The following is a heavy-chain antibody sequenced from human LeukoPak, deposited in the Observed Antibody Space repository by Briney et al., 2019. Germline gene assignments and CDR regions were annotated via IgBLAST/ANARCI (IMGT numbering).Heavy chain of an antibody. V-gene: IGHV3-33*01. Sequence: GGSLRLSCSASGFTCSSYGMHWVRQAPGNGLEWVAVIWYDGSNKYYADSVKGRFTISRDNSKNTLYLQMNSLRAEDTAGYSFARDRKGAMGKLNFLFDYWGQGTLVTVSS. CDR3: ARDRKGAMGKLNFLFDY. J-gene: IGHJ4*02. CDR1: GFTCSSYG. D-gene: IGHD1-26*01. CDR2: IWYDGSNK.